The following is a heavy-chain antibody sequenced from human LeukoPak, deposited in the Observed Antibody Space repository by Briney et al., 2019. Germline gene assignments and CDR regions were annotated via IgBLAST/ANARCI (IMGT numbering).Heavy chain of an antibody. Sequence: GGSLRLSCAASGFTFSSYSMNWVRQAPGKGLEWISSISSSSSYIYYADSVKGRFTISRDNAKNSLYLQMNSLRAEDTAVYYCARGGGVVPIRFPFDYWGQGTLVTVSS. V-gene: IGHV3-21*01. CDR2: ISSSSSYI. CDR1: GFTFSSYS. CDR3: ARGGGVVPIRFPFDY. J-gene: IGHJ4*02. D-gene: IGHD3-16*01.